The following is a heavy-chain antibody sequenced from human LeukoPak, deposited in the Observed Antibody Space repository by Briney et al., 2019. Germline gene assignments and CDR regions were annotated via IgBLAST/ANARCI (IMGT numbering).Heavy chain of an antibody. D-gene: IGHD3-3*01. V-gene: IGHV4-59*01. CDR2: IYYSGST. CDR3: ARGPPNNGPDYDFSSGYYTGLPYFFDF. CDR1: GGSISNYY. Sequence: SETLSLTCTVSGGSISNYYWSWIRQSPGKGLEWIGDIYYSGSTNYNPSLKSRVTISVDTSRNQFSLKLTSVTAADTAVYYCARGPPNNGPDYDFSSGYYTGLPYFFDFWGQGSLVTVSS. J-gene: IGHJ4*02.